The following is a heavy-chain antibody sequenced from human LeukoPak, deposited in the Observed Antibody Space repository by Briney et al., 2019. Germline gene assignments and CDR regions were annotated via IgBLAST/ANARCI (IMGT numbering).Heavy chain of an antibody. V-gene: IGHV1-46*01. Sequence: ASVKVSCKASGYTFTSYCMHWVRQAPGQGLEWMGIINPSGGSTTYAQKFQGRVTMTRDTSTRTVYMELSSLRSEDTAVYYCARELRGDYFDHWGQGTLVTVSS. J-gene: IGHJ4*02. D-gene: IGHD4-17*01. CDR3: ARELRGDYFDH. CDR1: GYTFTSYC. CDR2: INPSGGST.